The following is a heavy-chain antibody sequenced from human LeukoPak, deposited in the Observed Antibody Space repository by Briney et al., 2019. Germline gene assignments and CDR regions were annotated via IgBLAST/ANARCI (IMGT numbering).Heavy chain of an antibody. Sequence: SETLSLTCTVSGGSISSSSCYWGWIRQPPGKGLEWIGSIYYSGSTYYNPSLKSRVTISVDTSKNQFSLKLSSVTAADTAVYYCARRPGIAVAGIFDYWGQGTLVTVSS. V-gene: IGHV4-39*01. CDR1: GGSISSSSCY. J-gene: IGHJ4*02. D-gene: IGHD6-19*01. CDR3: ARRPGIAVAGIFDY. CDR2: IYYSGST.